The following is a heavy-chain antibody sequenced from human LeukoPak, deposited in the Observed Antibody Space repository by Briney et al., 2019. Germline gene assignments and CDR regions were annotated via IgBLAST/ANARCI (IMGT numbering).Heavy chain of an antibody. CDR3: TRHPPTRVAAGGALDY. J-gene: IGHJ4*02. Sequence: PSEILSLTCTVSGGSISSSSYYWGWIRQSPGKGLEWIGSIYYSGSTYYNPSLKSRVTMSVDTSKNQFSLKLSSVTAADTAVYYCTRHPPTRVAAGGALDYWGQGTLVAVSS. CDR1: GGSISSSSYY. V-gene: IGHV4-39*01. CDR2: IYYSGST. D-gene: IGHD6-13*01.